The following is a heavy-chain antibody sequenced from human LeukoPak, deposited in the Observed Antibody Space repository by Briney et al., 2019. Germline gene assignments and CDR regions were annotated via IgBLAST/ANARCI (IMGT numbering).Heavy chain of an antibody. J-gene: IGHJ6*03. Sequence: PSETLSLTCAVYGGSFSGYYWSWIRQPPGKGLEWIGEINHSGGTNYNPSLKSRVTISVDTSKNQFSLKLSSVTAADTAVYYCARRLNIVVVPAAIGGNNYYMDVWGKGTTVTVSS. CDR1: GGSFSGYY. CDR3: ARRLNIVVVPAAIGGNNYYMDV. V-gene: IGHV4-34*01. CDR2: INHSGGT. D-gene: IGHD2-2*02.